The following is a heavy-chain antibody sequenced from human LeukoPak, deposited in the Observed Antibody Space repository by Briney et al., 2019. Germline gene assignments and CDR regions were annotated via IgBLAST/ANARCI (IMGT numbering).Heavy chain of an antibody. V-gene: IGHV3-66*02. J-gene: IGHJ4*02. Sequence: GESLRLSCAASGFTVSSDYMSWVRQAPGDGLEWVSVIYSGGSTYYADSVKGRFTISRDNSKNTLYLQMNSLRAEDTAVYYCARGARGYSSSWVQFDYWGQGTLVTVSS. CDR2: IYSGGST. CDR1: GFTVSSDY. D-gene: IGHD6-13*01. CDR3: ARGARGYSSSWVQFDY.